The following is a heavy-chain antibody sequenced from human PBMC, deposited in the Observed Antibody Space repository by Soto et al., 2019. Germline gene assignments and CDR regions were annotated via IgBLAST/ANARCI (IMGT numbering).Heavy chain of an antibody. CDR1: GDSIGTYN. CDR2: IYSNGGT. J-gene: IGHJ6*02. CDR3: VRQGIGALHGLVDV. V-gene: IGHV4-59*08. Sequence: QVQLQASGPGLVKPSDTLSLTCTVSGDSIGTYNWGWIRQPPGKRLEWIGYIYSNGGTSSNPALKIRVTIAADTSTNQFSLRLSSVTAADTAVYYCVRQGIGALHGLVDVWGQGTTVTVSS. D-gene: IGHD1-26*01.